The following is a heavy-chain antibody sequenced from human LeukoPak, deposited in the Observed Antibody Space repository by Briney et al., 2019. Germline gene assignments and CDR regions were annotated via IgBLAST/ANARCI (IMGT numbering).Heavy chain of an antibody. V-gene: IGHV3-30*02. J-gene: IGHJ4*02. CDR2: IRYDGSNK. CDR1: GFTFSSYG. Sequence: GGSLRLSCAASGFTFSSYGMHWVRRAPGKGLEWVAFIRYDGSNKYYADSVKGRFTISRDNSKNTLYLQMNSLRAEDTAVYYCAYYYDSSGDYWGQGTLVTVSS. D-gene: IGHD3-22*01. CDR3: AYYYDSSGDY.